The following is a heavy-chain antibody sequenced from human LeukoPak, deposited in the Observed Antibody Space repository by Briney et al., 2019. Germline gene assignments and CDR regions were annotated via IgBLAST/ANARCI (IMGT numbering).Heavy chain of an antibody. J-gene: IGHJ4*02. Sequence: GGSPRLSCAASGFTFSSYSMNWVRQAPGKGLEWVSSISSSSSYIYYADSVKGRFTISRDNAKNSLYLQLNSLRAEDTAVYYCARGQLWLLMDYWGQGTLVTVSS. D-gene: IGHD5-18*01. CDR3: ARGQLWLLMDY. CDR2: ISSSSSYI. V-gene: IGHV3-21*01. CDR1: GFTFSSYS.